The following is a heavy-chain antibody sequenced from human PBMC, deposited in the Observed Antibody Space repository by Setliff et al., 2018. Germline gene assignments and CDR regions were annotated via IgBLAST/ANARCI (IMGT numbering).Heavy chain of an antibody. J-gene: IGHJ4*02. CDR1: GGSFSDYY. CDR2: INHSGTT. CDR3: ARLGGLLVATMPFDY. Sequence: SETLSLTCTVYGGSFSDYYWGWVRQSPGKGLDWIGEINHSGTTNYDPSLEGRISISVDTSKRQFSLKLRSVTAADTAVYFCARLGGLLVATMPFDYWGQGTVVTVSS. D-gene: IGHD5-12*01. V-gene: IGHV4-34*10.